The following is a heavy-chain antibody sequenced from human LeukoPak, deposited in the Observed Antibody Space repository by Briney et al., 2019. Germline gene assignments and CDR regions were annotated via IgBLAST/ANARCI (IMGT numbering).Heavy chain of an antibody. Sequence: SETLSLTCAVYGGSFSGYYWSWIRQPPGKGLEWIGEINHSGSTNYNPSLKSRVTISVDTSKNQFSLKLSSVTAADTAVYYCARGRYDFWSGPRPGGVLDYWGQGTLVTASS. J-gene: IGHJ4*02. V-gene: IGHV4-34*01. CDR3: ARGRYDFWSGPRPGGVLDY. CDR1: GGSFSGYY. CDR2: INHSGST. D-gene: IGHD3-3*01.